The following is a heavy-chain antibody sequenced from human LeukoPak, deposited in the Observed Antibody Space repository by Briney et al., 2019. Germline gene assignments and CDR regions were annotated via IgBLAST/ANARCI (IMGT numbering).Heavy chain of an antibody. Sequence: GGSLRLSCAASGFTFTNAWMGWVRQAPGKGLEWVSVIYSGGSTYYADSVKGRFTISRDNSKNTLYLQMNSLRAEDTAVYYCARGGSYYYYYMDVWGKGTTVTVSS. CDR2: IYSGGST. D-gene: IGHD5-12*01. V-gene: IGHV3-53*01. CDR1: GFTFTNAW. J-gene: IGHJ6*03. CDR3: ARGGSYYYYYMDV.